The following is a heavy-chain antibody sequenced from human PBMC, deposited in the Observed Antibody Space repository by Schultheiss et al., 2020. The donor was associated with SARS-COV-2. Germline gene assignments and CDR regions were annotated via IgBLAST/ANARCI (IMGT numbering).Heavy chain of an antibody. Sequence: GGSLRLSCASSGFTFSSYEMNWVRQAPGKGLEWVSYISSSGSTIYYADSVKGRFTISRDNAKNSLYLQMNSLRAEDTAVYYCAREGYTVTTGYYYYYGMDVWGQGTTGPSP. D-gene: IGHD4-17*01. CDR3: AREGYTVTTGYYYYYGMDV. J-gene: IGHJ6*02. V-gene: IGHV3-48*03. CDR2: ISSSGSTI. CDR1: GFTFSSYE.